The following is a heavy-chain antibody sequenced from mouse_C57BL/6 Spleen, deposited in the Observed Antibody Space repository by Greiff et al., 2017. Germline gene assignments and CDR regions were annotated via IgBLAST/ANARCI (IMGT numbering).Heavy chain of an antibody. J-gene: IGHJ2*01. CDR1: GYAFSSYW. CDR2: IYPGDGDT. V-gene: IGHV1-80*01. CDR3: ARSDYGDYFDY. D-gene: IGHD1-1*02. Sequence: QVQLKQSGAELVKPGASVKISCKASGYAFSSYWMNWVKQRPGKGLEWIGQIYPGDGDTNYNGKFKGKATLTADKYSSKAYMQLSSLTSEDSAVYFCARSDYGDYFDYWGQGTTLTVSS.